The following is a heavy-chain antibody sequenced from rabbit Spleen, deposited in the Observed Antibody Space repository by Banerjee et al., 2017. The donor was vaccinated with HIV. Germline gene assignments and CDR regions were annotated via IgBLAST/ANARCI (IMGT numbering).Heavy chain of an antibody. CDR2: IDIGSSDFT. V-gene: IGHV1S45*01. J-gene: IGHJ6*01. Sequence: QEQLEESGGCLVKPEGSLTLTCKASGFDPSSGYGMCGVRQAPGKGLEWIACIDIGSSDFTYYASWAKGRFTISKSSSTTVTLQMTSLTVADTATYFCAKDTGTSFSTYGMDLWGPGTLVTVS. CDR1: GFDPSSGYG. D-gene: IGHD8-1*01. CDR3: AKDTGTSFSTYGMDL.